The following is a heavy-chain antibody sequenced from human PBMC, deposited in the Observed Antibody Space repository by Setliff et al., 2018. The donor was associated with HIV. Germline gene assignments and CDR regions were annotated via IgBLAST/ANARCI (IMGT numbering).Heavy chain of an antibody. V-gene: IGHV4-61*02. D-gene: IGHD3-10*01. CDR1: GDSISSGGYY. CDR3: ARKFRPGHGVDV. J-gene: IGHJ6*02. CDR2: IYTSGNT. Sequence: PSETLSLTCTVSGDSISSGGYYWSWIRQPAGQGLEWIGRIYTSGNTNYNPSTNYVDSVKGRFTTFRDNAKSSMYLQMNSLRAEDTAIYYCARKFRPGHGVDVWGQGTTVTVSS.